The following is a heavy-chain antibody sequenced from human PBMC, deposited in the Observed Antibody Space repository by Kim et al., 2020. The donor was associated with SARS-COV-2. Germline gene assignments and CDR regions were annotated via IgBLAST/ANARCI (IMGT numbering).Heavy chain of an antibody. V-gene: IGHV3-23*01. CDR1: GFTFRDYA. CDR2: IKNSGGTT. Sequence: GGSLRLSCAASGFTFRDYAMSWVRQAPGKGLEWVSNIKNSGGTTYYADSVKGRFTISRDNSKNTLYLQMNSLRAEDTAVYYCARKIVGAHFDYWGQGTLV. CDR3: ARKIVGAHFDY. D-gene: IGHD1-26*01. J-gene: IGHJ4*02.